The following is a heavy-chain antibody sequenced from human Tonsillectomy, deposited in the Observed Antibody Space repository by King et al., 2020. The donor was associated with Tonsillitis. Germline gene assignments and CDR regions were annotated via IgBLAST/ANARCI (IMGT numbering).Heavy chain of an antibody. CDR1: GFTFSNYA. Sequence: VQLVESGGGLVQPGRSLRLSCAASGFTFSNYAMSWVRQAPGKGLEWVSAISASGGNPYYADSVKGRFTISRDNSKNPLYLQMNSLRAEDTAVYYCAKPASPYSSSHMDYWGQGTLVTVSS. D-gene: IGHD6-13*01. CDR3: AKPASPYSSSHMDY. CDR2: ISASGGNP. J-gene: IGHJ4*02. V-gene: IGHV3-23*04.